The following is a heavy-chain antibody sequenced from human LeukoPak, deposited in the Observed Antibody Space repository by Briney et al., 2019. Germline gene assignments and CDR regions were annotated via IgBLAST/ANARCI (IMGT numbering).Heavy chain of an antibody. CDR1: GGSFSGCY. V-gene: IGHV4-34*01. J-gene: IGHJ4*02. CDR2: INHSGST. D-gene: IGHD6-13*01. CDR3: ASPTYSSSWYTLSFDY. Sequence: SETLSLTCAVYGGSFSGCYWSWIRQPPGKGLEWIGEINHSGSTNYNPSLKSRVTISVDTSKNQFSLKLSSVTAADTAVYYCASPTYSSSWYTLSFDYWGQGTLVTVSS.